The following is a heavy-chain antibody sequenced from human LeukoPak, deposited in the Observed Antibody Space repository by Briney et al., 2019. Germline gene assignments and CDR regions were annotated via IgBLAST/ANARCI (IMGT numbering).Heavy chain of an antibody. D-gene: IGHD2-15*01. CDR2: ISGSGGST. J-gene: IGHJ3*02. CDR3: AKDGYCSAGSCFSANDAFDI. CDR1: PFTFSRYG. V-gene: IGHV3-23*01. Sequence: GWSLRLSCGASPFTFSRYGMSWVRRAPGEELEWVSVISGSGGSTYYADSVKGRFTISRDNSKNSLYLQMNSLRAEDTAVYYCAKDGYCSAGSCFSANDAFDIWGQGTMVTVSS.